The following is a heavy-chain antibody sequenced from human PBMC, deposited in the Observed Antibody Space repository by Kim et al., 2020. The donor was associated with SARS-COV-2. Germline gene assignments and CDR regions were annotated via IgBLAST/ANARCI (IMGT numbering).Heavy chain of an antibody. CDR1: GFTFNSYA. D-gene: IGHD2-15*01. V-gene: IGHV3-23*01. CDR2: ISASGGST. Sequence: GGSLRLSCAASGFTFNSYAMSWVRQAPGKGLQWVSGISASGGSTYYADSVKGRFTISRDNSKNTLYLQMHSLRAEDTAVYYCAKESLDSLVHDFDYWGQGTLVTVSS. CDR3: AKESLDSLVHDFDY. J-gene: IGHJ4*02.